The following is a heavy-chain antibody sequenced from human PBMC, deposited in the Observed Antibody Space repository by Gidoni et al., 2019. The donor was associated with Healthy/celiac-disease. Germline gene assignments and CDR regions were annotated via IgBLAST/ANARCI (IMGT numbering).Heavy chain of an antibody. Sequence: QVQLQQWRAGLVKPAETLSLTRAVYGGSFSGYYWSWIRQPPGKGLEWIGEINPSGSTNYNPSLKSRVTISVDTSKNQFSMKLSSVNAADPAVYYCASVVVVPAAISTYGMDVWGQGTTVTVSS. D-gene: IGHD2-2*02. J-gene: IGHJ6*02. V-gene: IGHV4-34*01. CDR3: ASVVVVPAAISTYGMDV. CDR2: INPSGST. CDR1: GGSFSGYY.